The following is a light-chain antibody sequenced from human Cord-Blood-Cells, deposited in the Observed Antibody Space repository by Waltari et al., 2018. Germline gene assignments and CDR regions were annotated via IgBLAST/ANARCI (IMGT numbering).Light chain of an antibody. CDR2: EVC. Sequence: QSALTQPPSASGSPGQSVTISCTGTSSDVGGYNYVSWYQQHPGKAPKLMIYEVCKRPSGVPDRFSGSKSGNTASLTVSGLQAEDEADYYCSSYAGSNNVVFGGGTKLTVL. J-gene: IGLJ2*01. CDR1: SSDVGGYNY. V-gene: IGLV2-8*01. CDR3: SSYAGSNNVV.